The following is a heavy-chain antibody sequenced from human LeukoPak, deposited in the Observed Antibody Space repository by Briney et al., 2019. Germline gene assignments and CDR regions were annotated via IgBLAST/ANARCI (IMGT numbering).Heavy chain of an antibody. CDR1: GGSISSYH. V-gene: IGHV4-59*01. CDR2: IYYSGSA. D-gene: IGHD6-13*01. CDR3: TATTAIAAAADY. Sequence: SETLSLTCTVSGGSISSYHWSWIRQPPGKGLEWIGYIYYSGSANYNPSLKSRVTISVDTSKNQFSLKLSSVTAADTAVYYCTATTAIAAAADYWGQGTLVTVSS. J-gene: IGHJ4*02.